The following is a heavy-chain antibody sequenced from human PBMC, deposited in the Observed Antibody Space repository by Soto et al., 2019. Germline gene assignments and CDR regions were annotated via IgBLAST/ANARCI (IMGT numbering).Heavy chain of an antibody. CDR2: IYYSGST. V-gene: IGHV4-59*01. CDR1: GGSISSYY. J-gene: IGHJ6*02. Sequence: PSETLSLTCTVSGGSISSYYWSWIRQPPGKGLEWIGYIYYSGSTNYNPSLKSRVTISVDTSKNQFSLKLSSVTAADTAVYYCARDNSIAARGDYYGMDVWGQGTTVTVSS. CDR3: ARDNSIAARGDYYGMDV. D-gene: IGHD6-6*01.